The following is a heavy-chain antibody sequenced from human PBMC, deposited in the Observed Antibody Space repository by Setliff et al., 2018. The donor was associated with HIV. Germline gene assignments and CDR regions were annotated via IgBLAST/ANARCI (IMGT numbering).Heavy chain of an antibody. V-gene: IGHV4-4*07. Sequence: SETLSLTCTVSGGSIDHYYWSWIRQPAGKGLEWIGRLYSRGSTTYNPSLRSRATMSADTSKNHFSLILTSVTAADTAVYYCTRQAFGGAPRTPLDSWGQGTLVTVSS. J-gene: IGHJ4*02. D-gene: IGHD3-16*01. CDR1: GGSIDHYY. CDR2: LYSRGST. CDR3: TRQAFGGAPRTPLDS.